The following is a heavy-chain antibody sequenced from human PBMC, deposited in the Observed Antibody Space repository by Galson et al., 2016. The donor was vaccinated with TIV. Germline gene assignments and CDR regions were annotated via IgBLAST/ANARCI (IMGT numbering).Heavy chain of an antibody. V-gene: IGHV3-48*03. Sequence: LRLSCAASGFTFSSSKMNWVRQAPGKGLEWVSYISSSGSPIYYTDSVKGRFTISRDNAKNSLYLQMNSLRAEDTAAYYCSSSSEDYWGQGTLVTVSS. D-gene: IGHD6-6*01. CDR3: SSSSEDY. CDR2: ISSSGSPI. J-gene: IGHJ4*02. CDR1: GFTFSSSK.